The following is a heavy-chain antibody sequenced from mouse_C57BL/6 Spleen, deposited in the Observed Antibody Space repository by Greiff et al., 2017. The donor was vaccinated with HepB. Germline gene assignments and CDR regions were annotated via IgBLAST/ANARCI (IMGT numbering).Heavy chain of an antibody. CDR2: INPGSGGT. Sequence: VQLQQSGAELVRPGTSVKVSCKASGYAFTNYLIEWVKQRPGQGLEWIGVINPGSGGTNYNEKFKGKATLTADKSSSTAYMQLSSLTSEDSAVYFCASSIHYAMDCWGQGTSVTVSS. V-gene: IGHV1-54*01. D-gene: IGHD2-3*01. CDR3: ASSIHYAMDC. CDR1: GYAFTNYL. J-gene: IGHJ4*01.